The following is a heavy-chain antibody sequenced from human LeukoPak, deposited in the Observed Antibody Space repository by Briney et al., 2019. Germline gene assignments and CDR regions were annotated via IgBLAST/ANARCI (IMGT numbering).Heavy chain of an antibody. CDR1: GFTFSSNW. CDR2: ISSSGNAI. CDR3: VRGGGRGDYNERYYFDY. D-gene: IGHD3-22*01. V-gene: IGHV3-48*04. Sequence: GGSLRLSCAASGFTFSSNWMNWVRQAPGKGLEWISYISSSGNAIFYSDSVKGRFTISRDNAKNSLHLQMNSLRVEDTAVYYCVRGGGRGDYNERYYFDYWGQGTLVTVSS. J-gene: IGHJ4*02.